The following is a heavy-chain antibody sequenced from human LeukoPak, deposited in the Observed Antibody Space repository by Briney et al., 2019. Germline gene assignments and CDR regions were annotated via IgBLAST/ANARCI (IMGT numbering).Heavy chain of an antibody. J-gene: IGHJ3*02. V-gene: IGHV3-23*01. Sequence: GGSLRLSCAASGFTFSDYAMSWVRQAPGKGLEWVSAISGSGDDTYYADSVKGRFTISRDNSKNTLYLQMNSLRAEDTAVYYCASCVVAAAGPDAFDIWGQGTMVTVSS. CDR2: ISGSGDDT. D-gene: IGHD6-13*01. CDR3: ASCVVAAAGPDAFDI. CDR1: GFTFSDYA.